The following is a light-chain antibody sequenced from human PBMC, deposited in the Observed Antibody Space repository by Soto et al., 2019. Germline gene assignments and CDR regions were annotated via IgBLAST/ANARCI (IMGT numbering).Light chain of an antibody. CDR1: SSDVGGYNY. J-gene: IGLJ2*01. V-gene: IGLV2-14*01. CDR2: EVS. CDR3: SSYTSSSTPVV. Sequence: QSALTQPASVSGSPGQSITISCTGTSSDVGGYNYVSWYQQHPGKAPKLMIYEVSNRPSGVSNRFSGSKSGNTASLTISGLQAEDEADYYRSSYTSSSTPVVFGGGTKVTV.